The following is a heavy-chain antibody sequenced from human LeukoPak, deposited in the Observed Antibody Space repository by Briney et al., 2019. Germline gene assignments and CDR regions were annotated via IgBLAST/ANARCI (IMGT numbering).Heavy chain of an antibody. CDR2: INHSGST. Sequence: SETLSLTCAVYGGSFSGYYWSWIRQPPGKGLEWIGEINHSGSTNYNPSLKSRVTILVDMSKNQFSLKLSSVTAADTAVYYCARGYTRAYSSSWYSYYYGMDVWGQGTTVTVSS. D-gene: IGHD6-13*01. V-gene: IGHV4-34*01. J-gene: IGHJ6*02. CDR1: GGSFSGYY. CDR3: ARGYTRAYSSSWYSYYYGMDV.